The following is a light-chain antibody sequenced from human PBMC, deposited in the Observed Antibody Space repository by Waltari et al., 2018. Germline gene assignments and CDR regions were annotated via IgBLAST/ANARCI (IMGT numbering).Light chain of an antibody. Sequence: EIVLTQSPGTLSLSPGESATLSCRTSQSVTRGLAWYQQKPGQAPRLLIYGASNRATGIPDRFSGSGSGTDFSLTIRSLEPEDFAVYYCQHYLRLPVTFGQGTKVEVK. CDR2: GAS. J-gene: IGKJ1*01. CDR3: QHYLRLPVT. V-gene: IGKV3-20*01. CDR1: QSVTRG.